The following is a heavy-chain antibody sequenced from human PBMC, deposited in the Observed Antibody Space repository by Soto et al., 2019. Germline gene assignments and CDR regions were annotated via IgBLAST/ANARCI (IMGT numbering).Heavy chain of an antibody. J-gene: IGHJ4*02. CDR3: ARVARTELQNSSGWYGTYYFDY. CDR1: GGSISSGDYY. D-gene: IGHD6-19*01. V-gene: IGHV4-30-4*01. Sequence: SETLSLTCTVSGGSISSGDYYWSWIRQPPGKGLEWIGYIYYSGSTYYNPSLKSRVTISVDKSKNQFSLKLSSVTAADTAVYYCARVARTELQNSSGWYGTYYFDYWGQGTLVTVSS. CDR2: IYYSGST.